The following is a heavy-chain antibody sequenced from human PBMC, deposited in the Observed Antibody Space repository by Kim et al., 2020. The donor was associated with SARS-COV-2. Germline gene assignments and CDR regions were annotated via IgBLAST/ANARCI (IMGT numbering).Heavy chain of an antibody. V-gene: IGHV1-2*04. Sequence: ASVKVSCRASGYTFTDYYIHWVRQAPGQGLEGMGWMNPKNGDTHFAQKFQVWVTLARDTSMTTAYMALSSLKSDDPAIYYCAREVNHSGTGGFDFWGQGTLVSVSS. J-gene: IGHJ4*02. CDR3: AREVNHSGTGGFDF. CDR1: GYTFTDYY. D-gene: IGHD1-1*01. CDR2: MNPKNGDT.